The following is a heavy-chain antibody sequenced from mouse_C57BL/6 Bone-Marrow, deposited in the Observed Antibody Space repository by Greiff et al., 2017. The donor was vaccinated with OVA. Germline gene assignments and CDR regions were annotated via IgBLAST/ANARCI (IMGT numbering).Heavy chain of an antibody. D-gene: IGHD2-4*01. CDR3: AIEGDDYDFFAY. Sequence: QVQLQQPGAELVKPGASVKVSCKASGYTFTSYWMHWVKQRPGQGLEWIGRIHPSDSDTNYNQKFKGKATLNVDKSSSTAYMQLSSLTSEDSAVYYCAIEGDDYDFFAYWGQGTLVTVSA. CDR1: GYTFTSYW. V-gene: IGHV1-74*01. CDR2: IHPSDSDT. J-gene: IGHJ3*01.